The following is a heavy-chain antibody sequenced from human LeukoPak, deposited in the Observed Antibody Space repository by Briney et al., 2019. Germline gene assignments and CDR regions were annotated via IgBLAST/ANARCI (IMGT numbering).Heavy chain of an antibody. J-gene: IGHJ4*02. CDR1: GDSFSGYY. V-gene: IGHV4-34*01. D-gene: IGHD1-26*01. CDR3: ARGRVWDPMYYFDY. CDR2: INHSGST. Sequence: SETLSLTCAVYGDSFSGYYWSWVRQPPGKGLEWHGEINHSGSTNYNPSLKSRVTISVDTSKNQFSLKLSSVTAADTAVYYCARGRVWDPMYYFDYWGQGTLVTVSS.